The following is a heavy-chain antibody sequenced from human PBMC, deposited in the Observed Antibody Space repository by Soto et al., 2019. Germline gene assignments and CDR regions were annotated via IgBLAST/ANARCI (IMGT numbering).Heavy chain of an antibody. CDR1: VFTFSNYA. CDR3: AKIRHPTYGNWHFDL. Sequence: SLRLSCASSVFTFSNYAMAGVCQAPEKGLEWVSTISGSGDNRYYADCVKGRSTISRDNSKNTLYLEINSLRAEDTAVYYCAKIRHPTYGNWHFDLWGRGTLVTVSS. D-gene: IGHD3-10*01. V-gene: IGHV3-23*01. J-gene: IGHJ2*01. CDR2: ISGSGDNR.